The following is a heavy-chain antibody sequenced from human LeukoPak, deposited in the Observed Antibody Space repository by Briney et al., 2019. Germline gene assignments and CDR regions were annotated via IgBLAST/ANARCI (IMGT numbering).Heavy chain of an antibody. Sequence: GESLKISSKGSGYSFTSYWIGWVRQMPGKGLEWMGIIYPGDSDTRYSPSFQGQVTISADKSISTAYLQWSSLKASDTAMYYCARADGSPPSSGSYGETTYYFDYWGQGTLVTVSS. CDR3: ARADGSPPSSGSYGETTYYFDY. D-gene: IGHD6-19*01. J-gene: IGHJ4*02. CDR2: IYPGDSDT. V-gene: IGHV5-51*01. CDR1: GYSFTSYW.